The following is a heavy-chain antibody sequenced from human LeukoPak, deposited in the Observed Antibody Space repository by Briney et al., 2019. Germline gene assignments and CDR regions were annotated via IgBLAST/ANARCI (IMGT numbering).Heavy chain of an antibody. CDR2: ISSTSGYT. CDR3: ARARFYFDY. V-gene: IGHV3-21*01. CDR1: GFSFSSHS. J-gene: IGHJ4*02. Sequence: PGGSLRLSCAASGFSFSSHSMKWVRQAPGKGLEWVSSISSTSGYTHYADSVRGRFTISRDNAKNSLYLQMSSLRAEDTAVYYCARARFYFDYWGQGTLVTVSS.